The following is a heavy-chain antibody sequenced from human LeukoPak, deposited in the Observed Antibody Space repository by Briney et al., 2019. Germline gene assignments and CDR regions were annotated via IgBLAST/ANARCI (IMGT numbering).Heavy chain of an antibody. D-gene: IGHD6-6*01. J-gene: IGHJ5*02. CDR3: ARAGRIAARARHSWFDP. CDR1: GYTFNDYY. V-gene: IGHV1-2*02. CDR2: INPKSGGT. Sequence: GASVKVSCKASGYTFNDYYLHWVRQAPGQGLEWMGWINPKSGGTNYAQKFQGRVTMTRDTSISTAYMELSRLRSDDTAVYYCARAGRIAARARHSWFDPWGQGTLVTVSS.